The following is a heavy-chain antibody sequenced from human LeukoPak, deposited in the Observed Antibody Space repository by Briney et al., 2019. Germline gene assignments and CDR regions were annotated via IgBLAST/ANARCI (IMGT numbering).Heavy chain of an antibody. CDR3: ASTQAAAGTYYHYGMDV. CDR2: IYYSGST. D-gene: IGHD6-13*01. V-gene: IGHV4-59*01. Sequence: PSETLSLTCTVSGGSMSTYYWSWIRQPPGKGLEWIGYIYYSGSTKYNPSLKSRVTISADTSKNQFSLKVSSVTAADTAVYYCASTQAAAGTYYHYGMDVWGQGTTVTVSS. J-gene: IGHJ6*02. CDR1: GGSMSTYY.